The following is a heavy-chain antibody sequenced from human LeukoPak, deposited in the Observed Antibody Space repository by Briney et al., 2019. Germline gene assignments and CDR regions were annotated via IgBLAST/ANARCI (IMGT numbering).Heavy chain of an antibody. Sequence: SETLSLTCTVSGGSISTYYWSWIRQPPGKGLEWIAYVYYSGSTNSNPSLKSRVTISVDTSKNQFSLKLSSVTAADTAVYYCARHGGDYVGFDMWGQGTMVTVSS. CDR1: GGSISTYY. J-gene: IGHJ3*02. CDR3: ARHGGDYVGFDM. CDR2: VYYSGST. D-gene: IGHD4-23*01. V-gene: IGHV4-59*08.